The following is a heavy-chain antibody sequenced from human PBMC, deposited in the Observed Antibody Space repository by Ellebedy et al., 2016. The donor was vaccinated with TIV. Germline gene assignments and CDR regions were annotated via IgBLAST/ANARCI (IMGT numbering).Heavy chain of an antibody. CDR2: ISRSSSYI. V-gene: IGHV3-21*04. D-gene: IGHD6-19*01. CDR1: GFTFSNYS. J-gene: IGHJ5*01. CDR3: ATPASAVAGDWFDS. Sequence: GESLKISCAASGFTFSNYSMNWVRQAPGKGLEWVSSISRSSSYIYYADSVKGRFTISRDNSKNTLYLQMNSLRAEDTAVYYCATPASAVAGDWFDSWGQGTLVTVSS.